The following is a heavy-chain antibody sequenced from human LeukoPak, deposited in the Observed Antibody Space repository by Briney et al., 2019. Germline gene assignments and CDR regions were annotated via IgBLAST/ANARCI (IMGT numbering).Heavy chain of an antibody. CDR3: ARVNFNGDSKWFDP. J-gene: IGHJ5*02. D-gene: IGHD4-17*01. CDR2: ISAYNVNT. V-gene: IGHV1-18*01. Sequence: ASVKVSCKASGYIFTSYGISWVRQAPGQGLEWMGWISAYNVNTNYAHTLQGRVTMTTDTSTSTACMELRSLKSDDTAVYYCARVNFNGDSKWFDPWGQGTLVTVSS. CDR1: GYIFTSYG.